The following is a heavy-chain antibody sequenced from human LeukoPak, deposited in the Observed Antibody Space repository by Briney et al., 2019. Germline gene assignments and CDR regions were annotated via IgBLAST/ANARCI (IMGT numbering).Heavy chain of an antibody. D-gene: IGHD1-26*01. CDR3: ARGGAALSHFDY. Sequence: ASVKVSCKSSGYTFTSYDINWVRQAHGQGLEWMGWMNPSSGNTGYAQEFQGRVTITRNTSISTAYMELSSLRSADTAVYYCARGGAALSHFDYWGQGTLVTVSS. V-gene: IGHV1-8*03. CDR2: MNPSSGNT. CDR1: GYTFTSYD. J-gene: IGHJ4*02.